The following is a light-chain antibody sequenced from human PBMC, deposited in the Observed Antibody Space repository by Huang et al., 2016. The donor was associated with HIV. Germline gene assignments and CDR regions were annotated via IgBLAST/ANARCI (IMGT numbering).Light chain of an antibody. CDR1: QGISYY. V-gene: IGKV1-27*01. J-gene: IGKJ2*01. CDR2: DAS. Sequence: DIQMTQSPSFLSASVGDRVTITFRASQGISYYLAWYQQRPGKVPKLLISDASTLQSGVPSRFSGGGSGTDFRLIISSLQPEDVATYYCQKYNIAPYTFGQGTKLEL. CDR3: QKYNIAPYT.